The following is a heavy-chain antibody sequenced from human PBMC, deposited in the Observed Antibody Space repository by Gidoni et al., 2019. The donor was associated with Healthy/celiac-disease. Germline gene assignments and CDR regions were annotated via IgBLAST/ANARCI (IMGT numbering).Heavy chain of an antibody. D-gene: IGHD6-19*01. V-gene: IGHV3-74*01. CDR3: ARSQVAIAVAGTDLDFDY. CDR1: GFTFSRYW. Sequence: EVQLVESGGGLVQPGGSLRLSCAASGFTFSRYWMHWVRQAPGKGLVWVSRINSDGSSTSYADSVKGRFTISRDNAKNTLYLQMNSLRAEDTAVYYCARSQVAIAVAGTDLDFDYWGQGTLVTVSS. CDR2: INSDGSST. J-gene: IGHJ4*02.